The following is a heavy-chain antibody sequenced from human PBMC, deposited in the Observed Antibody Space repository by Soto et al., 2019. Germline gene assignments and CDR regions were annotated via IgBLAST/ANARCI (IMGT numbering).Heavy chain of an antibody. V-gene: IGHV4-39*01. D-gene: IGHD2-2*02. CDR1: GGYISRSTYY. CDR2: IYYSGST. CDR3: ARQVPAAIRLGWFDP. Sequence: LSLTCTVSGGYISRSTYYWGWIRQPPGKGLEWIGSIYYSGSTYYRPSLKSRVTISVDTSKNQFSLKLSSVTAADTAVYYCARQVPAAIRLGWFDPWGQGTLVTVSS. J-gene: IGHJ5*02.